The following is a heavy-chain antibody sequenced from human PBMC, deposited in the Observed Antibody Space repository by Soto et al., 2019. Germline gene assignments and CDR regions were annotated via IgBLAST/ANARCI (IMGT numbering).Heavy chain of an antibody. CDR2: INHSGST. CDR3: ARDNDLHNWFDP. D-gene: IGHD1-1*01. CDR1: GGSSSGYY. J-gene: IGHJ5*02. Sequence: PSETLSLTCAVYGGSSSGYYWSWIRQPPGKGLEWIGEINHSGSTNYNPSLKSRVTISVDTSKNQFSLKLSSVTAADTAVYYCARDNDLHNWFDPWGQGTQVTVSS. V-gene: IGHV4-34*01.